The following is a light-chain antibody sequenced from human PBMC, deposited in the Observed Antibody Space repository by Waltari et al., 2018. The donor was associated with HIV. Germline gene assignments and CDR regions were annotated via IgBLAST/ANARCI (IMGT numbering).Light chain of an antibody. CDR1: SRRTYY. J-gene: IGLJ1*01. Sequence: SSELTQDPDVSVALGQTVRITCQGDSRRTYYAAWYQQKPGRAPVLVVYDKNNRPAGIPDRFSGSRSGNTASLTITGTQAEDEADYYCNSRDSSGNSYVFGAGTKVSVL. CDR3: NSRDSSGNSYV. CDR2: DKN. V-gene: IGLV3-19*01.